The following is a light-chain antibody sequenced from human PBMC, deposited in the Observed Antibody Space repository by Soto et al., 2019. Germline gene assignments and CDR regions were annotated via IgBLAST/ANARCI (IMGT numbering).Light chain of an antibody. CDR1: SSDVGGYNY. CDR3: RSYTSSSTLVV. Sequence: QSALTQPASVSGSPGQSITISCTGTSSDVGGYNYVSWYQQQPGKAPKLMICDVSNRPSGVSNRFSGSKSGNTASLTISGIQAEDEADYYCRSYTSSSTLVVFGGGTKLTVL. J-gene: IGLJ2*01. V-gene: IGLV2-14*03. CDR2: DVS.